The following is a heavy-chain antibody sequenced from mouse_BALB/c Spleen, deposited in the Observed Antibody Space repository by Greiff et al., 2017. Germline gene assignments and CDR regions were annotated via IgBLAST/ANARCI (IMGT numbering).Heavy chain of an antibody. Sequence: DVMLVESGGGLVQPGGSRKLSCAASGFTFSSFGMHWVRQAPEKGLEWVAYISSGSSTIYYADTVKGRFTISRDNPKNTLFLQMTSLRSEDTAMYYCARWGDDYAMDYWGQGTSVTVSS. CDR1: GFTFSSFG. J-gene: IGHJ4*01. D-gene: IGHD2-3*01. CDR3: ARWGDDYAMDY. CDR2: ISSGSSTI. V-gene: IGHV5-17*02.